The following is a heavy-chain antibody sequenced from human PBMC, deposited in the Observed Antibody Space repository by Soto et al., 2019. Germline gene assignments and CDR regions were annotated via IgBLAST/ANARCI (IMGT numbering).Heavy chain of an antibody. D-gene: IGHD3-10*01. CDR1: GGTFSSHA. CDR2: IIPFFKAT. Sequence: GASVKVSCKASGGTFSSHAISWVRQAPGQGLEWMGGIIPFFKATNYAQKFQGRVTITADDSTSTAYMDLYSLRSEDTAVSYCARHLPLHYYAGPHSYYAMDVWRQATTITVTS. J-gene: IGHJ6*01. CDR3: ARHLPLHYYAGPHSYYAMDV. V-gene: IGHV1-69*13.